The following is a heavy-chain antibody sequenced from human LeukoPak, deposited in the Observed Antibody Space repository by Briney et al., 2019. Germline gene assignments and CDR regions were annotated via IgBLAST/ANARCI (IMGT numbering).Heavy chain of an antibody. Sequence: GGSLRLSCAASGFTFSSYAMHWVRQAPGKGLEWVAVISYDGSNKYYADSVKGRFTISRDNSKNTLYLQMNSLRAEDTAVYYCAREWLRYDAFDIWGQGTMVTVSS. CDR1: GFTFSSYA. CDR2: ISYDGSNK. CDR3: AREWLRYDAFDI. V-gene: IGHV3-30*04. D-gene: IGHD5-12*01. J-gene: IGHJ3*02.